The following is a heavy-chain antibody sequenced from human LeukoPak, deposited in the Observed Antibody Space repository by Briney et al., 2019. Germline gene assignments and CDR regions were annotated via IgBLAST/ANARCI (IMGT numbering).Heavy chain of an antibody. CDR1: GFTSGIYA. CDR2: INDSGGST. J-gene: IGHJ4*02. Sequence: GGSLRLSCAASGFTSGIYAMSRVRHAPGKGLEWVSTINDSGGSTYYADSVKGRFTISRDNSYNTLYLQMNSLRAEDTAVYCCAKSAMSDSSGYYFDSWGQGTLVTVSS. D-gene: IGHD3-22*01. V-gene: IGHV3-23*01. CDR3: AKSAMSDSSGYYFDS.